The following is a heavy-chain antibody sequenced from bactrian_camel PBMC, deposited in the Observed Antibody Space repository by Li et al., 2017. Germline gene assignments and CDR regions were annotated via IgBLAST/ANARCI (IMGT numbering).Heavy chain of an antibody. D-gene: IGHD2*01. J-gene: IGHJ4*01. CDR1: IRTFNLYA. V-gene: IGHV3S53*01. CDR3: AADAGKYYAAAKAPDMDY. Sequence: QVQLVESGGGSVQAGGSLRLSCAAETSIRTFNLYAMGWFRQAPGEEREGVATIDSDGGTSYADSVKGRFTISKDNAKKTVFLQMFNLRPEDTAIYYCAADAGKYYAAAKAPDMDYRGQGTQVTVS. CDR2: IDSDGGT.